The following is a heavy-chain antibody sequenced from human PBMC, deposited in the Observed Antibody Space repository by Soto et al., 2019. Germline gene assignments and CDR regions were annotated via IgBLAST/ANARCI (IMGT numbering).Heavy chain of an antibody. Sequence: GASVKVSCKASGYTFTSYYMHWVRQAPGQGLEWMGIINPSGGSTSYAQKFQGRVTMTRDTSTGTVYMELSSLRSEDTAVYYCARAFPKYYYDSSGTVDHSPPSYNWFDPWGQGTLVTVSS. CDR3: ARAFPKYYYDSSGTVDHSPPSYNWFDP. D-gene: IGHD3-22*01. V-gene: IGHV1-46*01. CDR2: INPSGGST. CDR1: GYTFTSYY. J-gene: IGHJ5*02.